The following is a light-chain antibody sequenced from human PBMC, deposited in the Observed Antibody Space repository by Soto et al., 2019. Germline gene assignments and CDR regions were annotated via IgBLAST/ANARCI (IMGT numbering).Light chain of an antibody. Sequence: QSALTQPASVSGYPGQSITISCTGTSSDVGGYNYVSWYQQHPGKAPKLMIYDVSVRPSGVPNRFSGSKSGNAASLTISGLQAEDEADYYCSSYAGSDTLVFGGGTKLTVL. CDR3: SSYAGSDTLV. CDR1: SSDVGGYNY. CDR2: DVS. V-gene: IGLV2-14*03. J-gene: IGLJ2*01.